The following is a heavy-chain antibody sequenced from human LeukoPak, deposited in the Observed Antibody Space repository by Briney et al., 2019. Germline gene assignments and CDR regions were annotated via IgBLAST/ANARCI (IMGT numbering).Heavy chain of an antibody. D-gene: IGHD6-19*01. CDR3: AKDRRDSSGPFDY. CDR1: GFTFANYA. J-gene: IGHJ4*02. Sequence: GGSLRLSCTAYGFTFANYAMNWVRQAPGKGLEWVSSLSGSGDDTSYADFVKGRFTISRDNSKNTLYLQMNSLRAEDTAVYYCAKDRRDSSGPFDYWGQGTLVTVSS. CDR2: LSGSGDDT. V-gene: IGHV3-23*01.